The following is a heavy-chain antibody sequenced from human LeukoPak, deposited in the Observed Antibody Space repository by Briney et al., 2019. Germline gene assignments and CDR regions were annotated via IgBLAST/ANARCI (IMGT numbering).Heavy chain of an antibody. D-gene: IGHD6-6*01. Sequence: ASVKVSCKASGYTFTSYGISWVRQAPGQGLEWMGWINPNSGGTNYAQKFQGRVTMTRDTSISTAYMELGRLRSDDTAVYYCARDGEIAAPGDYWGQGTLVTVSS. CDR2: INPNSGGT. J-gene: IGHJ4*02. V-gene: IGHV1-2*02. CDR3: ARDGEIAAPGDY. CDR1: GYTFTSYG.